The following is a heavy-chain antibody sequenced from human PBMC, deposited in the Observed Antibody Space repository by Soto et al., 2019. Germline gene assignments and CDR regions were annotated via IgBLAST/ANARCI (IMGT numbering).Heavy chain of an antibody. V-gene: IGHV4-31*03. CDR3: ARTTNFWKASYYYYGMDV. CDR2: IYYSGST. J-gene: IGHJ6*02. Sequence: SETLSLTCTVSGGSISSGGYYWSWIRQHPGKGLEWIGYIYYSGSTYYNPSLKSRVTISVDTSKNQFSLKLSSVTAADTAVYYCARTTNFWKASYYYYGMDVWGQGTTVTVSS. D-gene: IGHD3-3*01. CDR1: GGSISSGGYY.